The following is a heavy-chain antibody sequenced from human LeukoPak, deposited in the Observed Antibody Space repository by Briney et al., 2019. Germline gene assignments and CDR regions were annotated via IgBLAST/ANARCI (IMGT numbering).Heavy chain of an antibody. D-gene: IGHD2-2*01. CDR3: AKDWSCSSASCRFDY. Sequence: GGSLRLSCVASGFTFSNYAMSWVRQAPGKGLEWVSGISGSGGNTYYADSVKGRFTISRDNSKNTLYLQMNSLRADDTAAYHCAKDWSCSSASCRFDYWGQGTLVTVSS. J-gene: IGHJ4*02. CDR2: ISGSGGNT. V-gene: IGHV3-23*01. CDR1: GFTFSNYA.